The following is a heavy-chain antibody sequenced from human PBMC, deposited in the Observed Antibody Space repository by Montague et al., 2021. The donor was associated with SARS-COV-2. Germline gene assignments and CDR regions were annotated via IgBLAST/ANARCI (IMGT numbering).Heavy chain of an antibody. D-gene: IGHD3-3*01. J-gene: IGHJ4*02. Sequence: SLRLSCAASGFTFSSYSMNWVRQAPGKGLEWVSSISSSSSYIYYADSLKGRFTISRDNAKNSLYLQMNSLRAEDTAVYYCARDKITIFGVVIIDYWGQGTLVTVSS. CDR2: ISSSSSYI. CDR3: ARDKITIFGVVIIDY. CDR1: GFTFSSYS. V-gene: IGHV3-21*01.